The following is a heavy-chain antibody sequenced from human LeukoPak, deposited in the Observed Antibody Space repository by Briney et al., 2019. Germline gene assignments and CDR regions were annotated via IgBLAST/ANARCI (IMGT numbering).Heavy chain of an antibody. Sequence: SETLSLTCTVSGGSISSYYWSWIRQPPGKGLEWIGYIYYSGSTYYNPSLKSRVTISVDMSKNQFSLKLSSVTAADTAVYYCAREYYYDSSGDREFDYWGQGTLVTVSS. V-gene: IGHV4-59*12. D-gene: IGHD3-22*01. CDR2: IYYSGST. J-gene: IGHJ4*02. CDR1: GGSISSYY. CDR3: AREYYYDSSGDREFDY.